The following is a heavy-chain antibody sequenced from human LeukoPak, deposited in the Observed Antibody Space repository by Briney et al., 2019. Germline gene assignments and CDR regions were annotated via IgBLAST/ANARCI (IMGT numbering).Heavy chain of an antibody. D-gene: IGHD3-10*01. J-gene: IGHJ5*02. CDR3: ARRAPYRYYYGSGNPSDP. V-gene: IGHV1-8*01. CDR1: GYTFTSYD. Sequence: GASVKVSCKASGYTFTSYDINWVRQATGQGLEWMGWMNPNSGNTGYAQKFQGRVTMTRNTSISTAYMELSSLRSEDTAVYYCARRAPYRYYYGSGNPSDPWGQGTLVTVSS. CDR2: MNPNSGNT.